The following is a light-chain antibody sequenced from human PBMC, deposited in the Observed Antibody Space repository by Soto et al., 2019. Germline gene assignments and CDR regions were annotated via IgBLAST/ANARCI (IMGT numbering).Light chain of an antibody. J-gene: IGKJ5*01. CDR3: QQSASSVT. CDR1: HSVSSTF. V-gene: IGKV3-20*01. Sequence: PGETATLTCSASHSVSSTFLAWYQQKPGQAPTLLIYDAVTRATGIPDRFSGSGFGTHFTLTISSLEPEDFAMYYCQQSASSVTFGQGTRLEIK. CDR2: DAV.